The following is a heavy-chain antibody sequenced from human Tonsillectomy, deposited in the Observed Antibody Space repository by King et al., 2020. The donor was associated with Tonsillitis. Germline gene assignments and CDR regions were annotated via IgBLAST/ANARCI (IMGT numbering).Heavy chain of an antibody. V-gene: IGHV3-15*01. CDR1: GFIFSNAW. Sequence: VQLVESGGGLVKPGGSLRLSCAASGFIFSNAWMSWVRQAPGKGLEWVGRIKSKTDGGTTDYAAPVKGRFTISRDDSKNTLYLQMNSLKTEDTAVYYCTTYDYGGNYYYYGMDVWGQGTTVTVSS. CDR2: IKSKTDGGTT. J-gene: IGHJ6*02. D-gene: IGHD4-23*01. CDR3: TTYDYGGNYYYYGMDV.